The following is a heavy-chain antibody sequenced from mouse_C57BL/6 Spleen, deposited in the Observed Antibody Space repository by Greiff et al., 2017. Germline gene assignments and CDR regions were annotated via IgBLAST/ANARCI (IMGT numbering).Heavy chain of an antibody. J-gene: IGHJ2*01. CDR1: GYTFTSYG. CDR3: ARKGVITTVVAHFDY. Sequence: VQLQQSGAELARPGASVKLSCKASGYTFTSYGISWVKQRTGQGLEWIGEIYPRSGNTYYNEKFKGEATLTADKSSSTAYMELRSLTSEDSAVYFCARKGVITTVVAHFDYWGQGTTLTVSS. D-gene: IGHD1-1*01. CDR2: IYPRSGNT. V-gene: IGHV1-81*01.